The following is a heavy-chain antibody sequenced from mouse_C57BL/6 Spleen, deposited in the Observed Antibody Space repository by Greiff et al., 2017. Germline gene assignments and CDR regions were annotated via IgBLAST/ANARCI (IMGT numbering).Heavy chain of an antibody. CDR3: GEPSPYGKYMDY. CDR2: IWGGGSS. V-gene: IGHV2-3*01. D-gene: IGHD2-1*01. CDR1: GFSLTSYA. Sequence: VKLVESGPGLVAPSQSLSITCTVSGFSLTSYAVTWVRQPPGKGLEWLGVIWGGGSSTYHSALISRLCISKDNSTSHVFLILNSQQTDDTAAKYCGEPSPYGKYMDYWGQGTTLTVSS. J-gene: IGHJ2*01.